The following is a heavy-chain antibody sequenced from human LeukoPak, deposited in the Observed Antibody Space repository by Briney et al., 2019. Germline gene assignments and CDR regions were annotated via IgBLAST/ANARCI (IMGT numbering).Heavy chain of an antibody. D-gene: IGHD1-1*01. CDR3: ASNLQQLGPGGFVY. CDR2: IYYSGST. J-gene: IGHJ4*02. CDR1: GGSISSGSYY. V-gene: IGHV4-61*01. Sequence: SQTLSLTCTVSGGSISSGSYYWSWIRQPPGKGLEWIGYIYYSGSTNYNPSLKSRVTISVDTSKNQFSLKLSSVTAADTAVYYCASNLQQLGPGGFVYWGQGTLVTVSS.